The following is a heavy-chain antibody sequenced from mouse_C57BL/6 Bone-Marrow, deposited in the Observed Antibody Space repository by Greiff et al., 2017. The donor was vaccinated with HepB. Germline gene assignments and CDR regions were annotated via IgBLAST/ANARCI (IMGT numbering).Heavy chain of an antibody. CDR1: GFNIKDDY. D-gene: IGHD2-1*01. Sequence: EVQLQQSGAELVRPGASVKLSCTASGFNIKDDYMHWVKQRPEQGLEWIGWIDPENGDTEYASKFQGKATITADTSSNTAYLQLSSLTSEDTAVYYWTNGNPYYYAMDYWGQGTSVTVSS. V-gene: IGHV14-4*01. CDR2: IDPENGDT. J-gene: IGHJ4*01. CDR3: TNGNPYYYAMDY.